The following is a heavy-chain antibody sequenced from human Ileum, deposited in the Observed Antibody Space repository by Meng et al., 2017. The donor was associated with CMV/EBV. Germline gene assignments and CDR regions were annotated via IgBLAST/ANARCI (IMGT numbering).Heavy chain of an antibody. V-gene: IGHV3-7*01. CDR1: GFTFSNFW. Sequence: GGSLGLSCAASGFTFSNFWMNWVRQAPGKGLEWVANIKHDGSATYYVDSVKGRFTISRDNAKDSLFLQMNSLKDEDTAVYYCLGGHYTGAWGQGTLVTVSS. CDR3: LGGHYTGA. D-gene: IGHD3-3*01. J-gene: IGHJ5*02. CDR2: IKHDGSAT.